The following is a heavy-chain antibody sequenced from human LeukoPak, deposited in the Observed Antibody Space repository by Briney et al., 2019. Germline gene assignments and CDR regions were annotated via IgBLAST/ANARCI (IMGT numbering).Heavy chain of an antibody. CDR1: GYIFTSYD. CDR2: MNPNSDKT. V-gene: IGHV1-8*01. CDR3: ARSRGYSGNDYELSEYYFDY. D-gene: IGHD5-12*01. J-gene: IGHJ4*02. Sequence: ASVKVSCKASGYIFTSYDINWVRQATGQGLEWMGWMNPNSDKTGYAQKFQGRVTMTRSTSISTAYMELSSLRSEDTAVYYCARSRGYSGNDYELSEYYFDYWGQGTLVTVSS.